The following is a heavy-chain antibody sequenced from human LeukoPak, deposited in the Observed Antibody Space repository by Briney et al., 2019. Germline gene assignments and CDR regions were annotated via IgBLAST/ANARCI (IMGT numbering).Heavy chain of an antibody. J-gene: IGHJ3*02. CDR2: IYYSGST. Sequence: PSETLSLTCTVSGGSVSSGSYYWSWIRQPPGKGLEWIGYIYYSGSTNYNPSLKSRVTISVDTSKNQFSLKLSSVTAADTAVYCCARADIVVVPAAIWDAFDIWGQGTMVTVSS. CDR3: ARADIVVVPAAIWDAFDI. CDR1: GGSVSSGSYY. D-gene: IGHD2-2*02. V-gene: IGHV4-61*01.